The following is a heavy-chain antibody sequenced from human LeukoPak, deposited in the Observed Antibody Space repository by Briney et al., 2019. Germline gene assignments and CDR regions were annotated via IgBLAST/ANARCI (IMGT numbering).Heavy chain of an antibody. CDR1: GFTFSSYW. V-gene: IGHV3-7*01. D-gene: IGHD2-2*01. J-gene: IGHJ3*02. CDR3: ARDNEVPAGRDAFDI. CDR2: IKQDGSEK. Sequence: PGGSLRLSCAASGFTFSSYWMSWVRQAPGKGLEWVANIKQDGSEKYYVDSVKGRFTISRDNAKNSLYLQMNSLRAEDTAVYYCARDNEVPAGRDAFDIWGQGTMVTVSS.